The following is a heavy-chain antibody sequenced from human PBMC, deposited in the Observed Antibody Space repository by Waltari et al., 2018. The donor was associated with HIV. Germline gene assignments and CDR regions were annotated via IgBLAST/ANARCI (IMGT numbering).Heavy chain of an antibody. CDR1: GGSLSGYY. CDR2: INHSGRT. V-gene: IGHV4-34*01. CDR3: ARLEVGRGDY. Sequence: QVQLQQWGAGLLKPSETLSLTCAVYGGSLSGYYGGWMRQPSGKGLEWIGEINHSGRTNYIPSRKSRVAISIDTSKNQFSLKLRSVTAADTAMYDSARLEVGRGDYWGQGTLVTVSS. D-gene: IGHD1-26*01. J-gene: IGHJ4*02.